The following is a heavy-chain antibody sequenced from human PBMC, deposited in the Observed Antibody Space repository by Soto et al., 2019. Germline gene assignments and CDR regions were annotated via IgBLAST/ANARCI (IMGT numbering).Heavy chain of an antibody. D-gene: IGHD1-7*01. V-gene: IGHV4-39*01. Sequence: SETLSLTCTVSGGSISSSSYYWGWIRQPPGKGLEWIGSIYYSGSTYYNPSLKSRVTISVDTSKNQFSLKLSSVTAADTAVYYCATSWSTMLELLPGLGSWGQGTLVTVSS. J-gene: IGHJ4*02. CDR3: ATSWSTMLELLPGLGS. CDR2: IYYSGST. CDR1: GGSISSSSYY.